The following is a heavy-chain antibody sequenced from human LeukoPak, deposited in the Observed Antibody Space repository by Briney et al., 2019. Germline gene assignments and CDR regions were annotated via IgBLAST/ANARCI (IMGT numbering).Heavy chain of an antibody. Sequence: PSETLSLTCTVSGASVSSASYWSWIRQPPGKGVEWIAHIYNGVNTNYNPSLKSRVTISVDTSKNQFSLRLNSVTAADTAVYYCARSRAFNSGAFDPWGQGTLVTVSS. J-gene: IGHJ5*02. D-gene: IGHD1-26*01. CDR1: GASVSSASY. V-gene: IGHV4-61*01. CDR2: IYNGVNT. CDR3: ARSRAFNSGAFDP.